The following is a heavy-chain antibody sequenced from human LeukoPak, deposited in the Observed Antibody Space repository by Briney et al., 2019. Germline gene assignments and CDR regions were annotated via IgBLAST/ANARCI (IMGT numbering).Heavy chain of an antibody. J-gene: IGHJ4*02. Sequence: SETLSLTCTVSGGSINNYYWSWIRQPPGKGLEWIAYIYYTGSTNYNPSLKSRVTISVDTSKNQFSLKLSSVTAADTAVYYCARHQDTSGWGSYPMDCWGQGTLVTVSS. CDR2: IYYTGST. CDR1: GGSINNYY. V-gene: IGHV4-59*08. D-gene: IGHD3-16*02. CDR3: ARHQDTSGWGSYPMDC.